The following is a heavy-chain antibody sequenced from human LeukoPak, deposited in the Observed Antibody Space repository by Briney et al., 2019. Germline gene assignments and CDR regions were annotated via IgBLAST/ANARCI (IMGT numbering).Heavy chain of an antibody. J-gene: IGHJ3*02. CDR3: ARVCRWDDAFDI. V-gene: IGHV3-30-3*01. Sequence: GGSLRLSCAASGFTFSSYAMHWVRQAPGKGLEWVAVISYDGSNKYYADSVKGRFTISRDNSKNTLYLQMNSLRAEDTAVYYCARVCRWDDAFDIWGQGTMVTVSS. CDR2: ISYDGSNK. D-gene: IGHD1-26*01. CDR1: GFTFSSYA.